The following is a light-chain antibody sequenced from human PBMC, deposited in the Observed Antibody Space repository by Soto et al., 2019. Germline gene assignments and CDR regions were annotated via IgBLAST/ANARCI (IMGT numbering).Light chain of an antibody. Sequence: IVMTPSPATLSVSPGERATLSCRASQSISSNLVWYQQTPGQGPRLLIYDASTRATGIPARFSGSGSGTDFTLTISSLEPEDFAVYYCQPRSNWPITFGQGTRLEIK. CDR3: QPRSNWPIT. V-gene: IGKV3-11*01. CDR2: DAS. J-gene: IGKJ5*01. CDR1: QSISSN.